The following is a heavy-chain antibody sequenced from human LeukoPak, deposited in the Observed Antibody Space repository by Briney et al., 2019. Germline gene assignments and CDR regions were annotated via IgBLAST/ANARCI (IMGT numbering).Heavy chain of an antibody. Sequence: ASVKVSCKASGYTFINNWMHWVRQAPGQGLEWVGLINPTGTTTLYAQKFQGRVTLTRDMSTSTDYMELRSLKSEDTAVYFSARGQIECMNITCNVRFDPWGQGTLVTVSS. V-gene: IGHV1-46*01. CDR2: INPTGTTT. D-gene: IGHD2-8*01. CDR3: ARGQIECMNITCNVRFDP. CDR1: GYTFINNW. J-gene: IGHJ5*02.